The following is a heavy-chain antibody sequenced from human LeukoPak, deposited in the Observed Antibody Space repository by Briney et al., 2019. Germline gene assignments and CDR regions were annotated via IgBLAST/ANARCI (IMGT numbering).Heavy chain of an antibody. CDR2: ISSSSSTI. CDR1: GFTFSSYS. V-gene: IGHV3-48*01. J-gene: IGHJ4*02. Sequence: GGSLRLSCAASGFTFSSYSVNWVRQAPGKGLEWVSYISSSSSTICYADSVKGRFTISRDNAKNSLYLQMNSLRAEDTAVYYCARESWGYCSGGSCYHFDYWGQGTLVTVSS. D-gene: IGHD2-15*01. CDR3: ARESWGYCSGGSCYHFDY.